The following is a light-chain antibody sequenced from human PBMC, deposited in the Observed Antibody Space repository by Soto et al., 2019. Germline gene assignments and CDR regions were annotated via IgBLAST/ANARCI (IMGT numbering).Light chain of an antibody. V-gene: IGLV1-44*01. Sequence: QSVLTQPPSASATPGQRVTISCSGSSSNIGTNTVNWYQHLPGTAPKLLIYSNIQRPSGVPDRFSGSKSGNSATLAISGLQSEDEADYYCAAWDDSLNGHLVFGGGTKVTVL. CDR2: SNI. CDR3: AAWDDSLNGHLV. J-gene: IGLJ3*02. CDR1: SSNIGTNT.